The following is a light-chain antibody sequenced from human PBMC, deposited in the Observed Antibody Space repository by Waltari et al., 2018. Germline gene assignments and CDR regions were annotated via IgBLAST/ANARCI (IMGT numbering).Light chain of an antibody. J-gene: IGLJ2*01. CDR3: HSRDASGVGGT. Sequence: TQDPAVSVALGQTVRITCQGDSLRSYYASWYQQRPGQAPKLVLYDNNNRPSGVPERFSGSRSDNTASLTVTGAQAEDEGHYYCHSRDASGVGGTFGGGTKLTVL. CDR1: SLRSYY. V-gene: IGLV3-19*01. CDR2: DNN.